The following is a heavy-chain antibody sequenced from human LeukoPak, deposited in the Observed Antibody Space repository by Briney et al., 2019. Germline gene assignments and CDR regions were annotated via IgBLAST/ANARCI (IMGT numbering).Heavy chain of an antibody. CDR2: INHSGST. CDR1: GGSFSGYY. J-gene: IGHJ4*02. Sequence: SETLSLTCAVYGGSFSGYYWSWIRQPPGKGLEWIGEINHSGSTNYNPSLKSRVTISVDTSKNQFSLKLSSVTAADTAVYYCAREYCSGGSCRPYYFDYWGQGTLVTVSS. V-gene: IGHV4-34*01. CDR3: AREYCSGGSCRPYYFDY. D-gene: IGHD2-15*01.